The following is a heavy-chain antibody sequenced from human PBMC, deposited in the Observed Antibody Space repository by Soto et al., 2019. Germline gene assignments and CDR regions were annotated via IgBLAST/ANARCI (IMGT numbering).Heavy chain of an antibody. CDR3: ARDGVGTTTYFGYFDY. CDR1: GFTFSGYG. V-gene: IGHV3-33*01. CDR2: TRHDGSNT. Sequence: QVQLVESGGGVVQPGRSLRLSCAASGFTFSGYGMHWVRQAPGKGLEWVAVTRHDGSNTYYADSVRGRFTISRDNSNQMLYLQMNSLRAEDTAVYYCARDGVGTTTYFGYFDYWGQGTLVTVSS. D-gene: IGHD1-26*01. J-gene: IGHJ4*02.